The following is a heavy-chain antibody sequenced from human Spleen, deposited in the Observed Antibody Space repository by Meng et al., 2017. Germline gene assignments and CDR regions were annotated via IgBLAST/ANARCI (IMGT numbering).Heavy chain of an antibody. CDR2: ISGSGGST. CDR3: SGHIDY. J-gene: IGHJ4*02. V-gene: IGHV3-23*01. CDR1: GFTFSSYA. Sequence: GESLKISCAASGFTFSSYAMGWVRQAPGKGLEWVSAISGSGGSTYYADSVKGRFTISRDNSKNTLYLQMNSLKGEDTAVYYCSGHIDYWGQGTLVTVSS. D-gene: IGHD5-12*01.